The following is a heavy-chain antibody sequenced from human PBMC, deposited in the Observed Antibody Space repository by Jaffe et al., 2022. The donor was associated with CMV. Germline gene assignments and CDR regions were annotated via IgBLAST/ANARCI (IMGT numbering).Heavy chain of an antibody. CDR3: ARHKGGELRAFDF. CDR1: GDSVTTRGYY. CDR2: VFHTGTT. D-gene: IGHD1-7*01. Sequence: QLQLHESGPGLIKASENMSLTCTVTGDSVTTRGYYWGWIRQPPGKGLEWIGSVFHTGTTYYSPSLRSRVSIADDTSKNQFSLKLTSVTAADTAVYYCARHKGGELRAFDFWGPGTLVTVSS. J-gene: IGHJ3*01. V-gene: IGHV4-39*01.